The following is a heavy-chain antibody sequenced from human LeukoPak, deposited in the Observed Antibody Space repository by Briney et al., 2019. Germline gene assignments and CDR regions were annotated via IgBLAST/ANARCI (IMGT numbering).Heavy chain of an antibody. CDR1: GGSFSGYY. V-gene: IGHV4-34*01. CDR3: AREGCTNGVCYTNYYYYMDV. J-gene: IGHJ6*03. Sequence: NPSETLSLTCAVYGGSFSGYYWSWIRQPPGKGLEWIGEINHSGSTNYNPSLKSRVTISVDTSKNQFSLKLSSVTAADTAVYYCAREGCTNGVCYTNYYYYMDVWGKGTTVTVPS. CDR2: INHSGST. D-gene: IGHD2-8*01.